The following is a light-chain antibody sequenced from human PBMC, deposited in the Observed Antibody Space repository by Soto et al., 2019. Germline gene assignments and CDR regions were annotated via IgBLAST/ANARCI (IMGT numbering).Light chain of an antibody. CDR3: QQYGSSIT. V-gene: IGKV3-11*01. CDR1: QSVSDY. J-gene: IGKJ1*01. Sequence: EIVLTQSPATLSLSPGERATLSCRASQSVSDYLAWYQQKPGQPPRLLIYDESNRATGIPARFSGSGSGTDFTLTINRLEPEDFAVYYCQQYGSSITFGQGTKVDIK. CDR2: DES.